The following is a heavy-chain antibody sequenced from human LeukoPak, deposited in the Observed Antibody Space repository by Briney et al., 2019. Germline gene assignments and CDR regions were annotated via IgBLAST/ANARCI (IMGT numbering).Heavy chain of an antibody. CDR3: ATYYFDSSGPKKNY. CDR2: INHSGST. CDR1: GGSFSGYY. V-gene: IGHV4-34*01. J-gene: IGHJ4*02. Sequence: SETLSLTCAVYGGSFSGYYWSWIRQPPGKGLEWVGEINHSGSTNYNPSLKSRVTISVDTSKKQFSLKLSSVTAADTAVYYCATYYFDSSGPKKNYWGQGTLVTVSS. D-gene: IGHD3-22*01.